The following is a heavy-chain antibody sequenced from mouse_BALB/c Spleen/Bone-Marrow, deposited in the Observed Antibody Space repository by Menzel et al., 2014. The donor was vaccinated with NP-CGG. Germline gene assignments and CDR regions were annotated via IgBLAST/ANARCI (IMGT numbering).Heavy chain of an antibody. CDR1: GFNIKDFY. CDR3: NIFDYSFDY. V-gene: IGHV14-4*02. CDR2: VDPENGDT. J-gene: IGHJ2*01. D-gene: IGHD2-4*01. Sequence: VQLQQSGAELVRSGASVKLSCTASGFNIKDFYMHWLRQRPEQGLEWIGWVDPENGDTECAPKFQGKATMTADTSSNTAYLQLSSLTSEDTAVYYSNIFDYSFDYRRQGTTLTVSS.